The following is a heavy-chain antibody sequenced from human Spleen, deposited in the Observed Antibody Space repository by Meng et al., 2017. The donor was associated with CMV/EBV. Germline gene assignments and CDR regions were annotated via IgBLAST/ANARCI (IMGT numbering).Heavy chain of an antibody. J-gene: IGHJ4*02. CDR1: SSYY. CDR3: ARSPRGGCGSTSCYTERPFDY. D-gene: IGHD2-2*02. V-gene: IGHV4-39*01. CDR2: IYYSGST. Sequence: SSYYLGWIRQPPGKGLEWIGSIYYSGSTYYNPSLKSRVTISVDTSKNQFSLKLSAVTAADTAVYYCARSPRGGCGSTSCYTERPFDYWGQGTLVTVSS.